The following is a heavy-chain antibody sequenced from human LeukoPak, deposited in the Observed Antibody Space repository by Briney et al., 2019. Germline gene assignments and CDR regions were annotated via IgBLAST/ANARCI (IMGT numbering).Heavy chain of an antibody. CDR1: GDSISSSNCY. CDR2: IYFSGGT. D-gene: IGHD1-26*01. Sequence: SETLSLTCTVSGDSISSSNCYWGWIRQPPGKGLEWIGSIYFSGGTYYNASLKSRVTISVDTSKNQFSLKLSSVTAADTAVYFCARDRRGAQGWLDPWGQGTLVTVSS. CDR3: ARDRRGAQGWLDP. J-gene: IGHJ5*02. V-gene: IGHV4-39*07.